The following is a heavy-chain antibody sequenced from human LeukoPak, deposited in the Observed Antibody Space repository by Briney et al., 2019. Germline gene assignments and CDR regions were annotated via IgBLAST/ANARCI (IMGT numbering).Heavy chain of an antibody. CDR3: ARARRDSSGYYDY. J-gene: IGHJ4*02. Sequence: GGSLRLSCAASGFTFSQYWMSWVRQAPGKVLEWVANIKQDGSEKYYVDSVKRRFTISRDNAKNSLYLQMNSLRAEDTAVYYCARARRDSSGYYDYWGQGTLVTVSS. CDR1: GFTFSQYW. V-gene: IGHV3-7*01. D-gene: IGHD3-22*01. CDR2: IKQDGSEK.